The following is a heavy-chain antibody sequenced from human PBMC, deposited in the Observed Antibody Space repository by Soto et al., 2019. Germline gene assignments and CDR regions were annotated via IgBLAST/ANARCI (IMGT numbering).Heavy chain of an antibody. D-gene: IGHD4-17*01. V-gene: IGHV3-21*01. CDR1: GFTFSSYS. CDR2: ISSSSSYI. J-gene: IGHJ5*02. Sequence: EVQLVESGGGLVNPGGSLRLSCAASGFTFSSYSMNWVRQAPGKGLEWVSYISSSSSYIYYADSVKGRFTISRDNAKNSLYLQMNSLRAEDTAVYYCARSPTTTPPWFDPWGQGTLVIVSS. CDR3: ARSPTTTPPWFDP.